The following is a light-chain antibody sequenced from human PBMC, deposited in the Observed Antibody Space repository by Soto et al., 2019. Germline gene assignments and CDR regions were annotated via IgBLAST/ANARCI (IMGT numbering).Light chain of an antibody. V-gene: IGKV4-1*01. Sequence: DIVMTQSPDSLTVSLGERATINCKSSQSGLYNPNNKHYLAWFQQKPGQPPKLLIYWASNRDSGVPDRFSGSGSGTDFTLTISSLQAEDVAVYYCHQYSSSPWTFGQGTKVEI. CDR3: HQYSSSPWT. CDR2: WAS. CDR1: QSGLYNPNNKHY. J-gene: IGKJ1*01.